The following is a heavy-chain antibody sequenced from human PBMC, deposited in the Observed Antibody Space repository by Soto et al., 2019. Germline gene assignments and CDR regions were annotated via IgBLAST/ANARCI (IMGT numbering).Heavy chain of an antibody. CDR3: ASRCGRGLWSSPFDY. CDR1: GYGFTSYW. Sequence: GESLKISCQASGYGFTSYWIAWVRQQPGKGLEWMGIVYPGDSDARYSPSFQGQVTMSADKSINTAYLQWTSLKASDSAIYYCASRCGRGLWSSPFDYCGRGPQATVSS. J-gene: IGHJ4*02. V-gene: IGHV5-51*01. CDR2: VYPGDSDA. D-gene: IGHD3-10*01.